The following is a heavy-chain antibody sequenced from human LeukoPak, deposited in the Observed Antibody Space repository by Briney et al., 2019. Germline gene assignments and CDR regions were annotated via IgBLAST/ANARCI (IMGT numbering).Heavy chain of an antibody. Sequence: PSETLSLTCTVSGGSISSSSYYWGWIRQPPGKGLEWIGSIYYSGSTYYNPSLKSRVTISVDTSKNQFSLKLSSVTAADTAVYYCARGITIFGVVTTLYPYNWFDPWGQGTLATVSS. CDR1: GGSISSSSYY. CDR2: IYYSGST. V-gene: IGHV4-39*01. D-gene: IGHD3-3*01. J-gene: IGHJ5*02. CDR3: ARGITIFGVVTTLYPYNWFDP.